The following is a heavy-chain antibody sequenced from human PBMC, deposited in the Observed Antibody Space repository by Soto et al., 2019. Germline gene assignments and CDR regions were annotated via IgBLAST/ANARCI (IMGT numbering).Heavy chain of an antibody. CDR2: IYDSGSS. Sequence: PSETLSLTCTVSGGSVSSGDYFWSWIRQPPGKGLEWIGYIYDSGSSYYSPSLKSRVTMSVDTSKNQFSLKLRSVTAADTAMYYCAREKGYISGPKNFDSWGQGTLVTVSS. D-gene: IGHD5-12*01. J-gene: IGHJ4*02. CDR3: AREKGYISGPKNFDS. CDR1: GGSVSSGDYF. V-gene: IGHV4-30-4*01.